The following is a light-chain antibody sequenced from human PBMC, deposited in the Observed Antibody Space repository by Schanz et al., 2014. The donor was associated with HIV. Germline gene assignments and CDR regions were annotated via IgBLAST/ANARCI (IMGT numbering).Light chain of an antibody. CDR1: SGSIASNY. CDR3: QSSDTSPIPV. CDR2: END. V-gene: IGLV6-57*04. J-gene: IGLJ3*02. Sequence: NFMLTQPHSVSESPGKTVIISCTRSSGSIASNYVQWYQQRPGSAPTVVIYENDQRPFGVPGRFSASLDSASNSASLTISELKTEDEGEEGCQSSDTSPIPVFGGGTKLTVL.